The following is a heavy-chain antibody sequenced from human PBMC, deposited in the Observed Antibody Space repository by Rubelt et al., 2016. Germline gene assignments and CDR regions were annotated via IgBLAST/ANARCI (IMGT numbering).Heavy chain of an antibody. D-gene: IGHD5-18*01. V-gene: IGHV1-24*01. CDR1: GGTFSSYA. Sequence: KASGGTFSSYAISWVRQAPGQGLEWMGGFDPEDGETIYAQKFQGRVTMTEDTSTDTAYMELSSLRSEDTAVYYCATEGGYSYGSLGYWGQGTLVTVSS. CDR2: FDPEDGET. J-gene: IGHJ4*02. CDR3: ATEGGYSYGSLGY.